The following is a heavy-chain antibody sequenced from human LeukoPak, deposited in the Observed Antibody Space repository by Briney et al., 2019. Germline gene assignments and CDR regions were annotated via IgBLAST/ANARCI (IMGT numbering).Heavy chain of an antibody. V-gene: IGHV3-30-3*01. D-gene: IGHD2-2*01. CDR1: GFTFSSYA. CDR3: AREYCSRTSCDLFDS. J-gene: IGHJ4*02. CDR2: ISYDGTNK. Sequence: PVRSLRLSCAASGFTFSSYAMHLGRQAPCTRLDWVAVISYDGTNKYYADSVKGRFTISRDNSKNTLYVQMNSLRAEDTAMYYCAREYCSRTSCDLFDSWGQGTLVTVSS.